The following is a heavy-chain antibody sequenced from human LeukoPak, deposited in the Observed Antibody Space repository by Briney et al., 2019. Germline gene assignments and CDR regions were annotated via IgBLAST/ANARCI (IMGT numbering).Heavy chain of an antibody. CDR3: ARGRRFARYDFWSGYYYENFDY. J-gene: IGHJ4*02. V-gene: IGHV4-61*09. D-gene: IGHD3-3*01. Sequence: SQTLSLTCTVSGGSISSGSYYWSWIRQPAGKGLEWIGEINHSGSTNYSPSLKSRVTISVDTSKNQFSLKLSSVTAADTAVYYCARGRRFARYDFWSGYYYENFDYWGQGTLVTVSS. CDR2: INHSGST. CDR1: GGSISSGSYY.